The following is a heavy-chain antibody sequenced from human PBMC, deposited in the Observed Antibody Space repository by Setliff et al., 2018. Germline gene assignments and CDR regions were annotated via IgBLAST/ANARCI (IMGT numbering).Heavy chain of an antibody. V-gene: IGHV4-39*01. Sequence: NPSETLSLTCTVSGGSISSSSYYWGWIRQPPGKGLEWIGSIYYRGSTSYNSSLKSRVSISVDTSKNQFSLNLNSVTAADTAVYYCATLHGDRGVDYWGQGRLVTVSS. CDR3: ATLHGDRGVDY. J-gene: IGHJ4*02. CDR1: GGSISSSSYY. CDR2: IYYRGST. D-gene: IGHD3-10*01.